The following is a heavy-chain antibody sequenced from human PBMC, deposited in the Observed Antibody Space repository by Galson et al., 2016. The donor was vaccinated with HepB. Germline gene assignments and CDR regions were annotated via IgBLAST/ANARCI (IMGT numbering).Heavy chain of an antibody. CDR1: GYTFSTYW. Sequence: QSGAEVKKPGESLKISCKGSGYTFSTYWIGWVRQMPGKGLEWMGIISPGNSDTRYSPSLKGQVTISADRSISTAYLQLSSLKASDTAMYYCAILGLWEGLQVEPNFDYWGQGTLVTVSS. J-gene: IGHJ4*02. D-gene: IGHD5-18*01. CDR2: ISPGNSDT. V-gene: IGHV5-51*01. CDR3: AILGLWEGLQVEPNFDY.